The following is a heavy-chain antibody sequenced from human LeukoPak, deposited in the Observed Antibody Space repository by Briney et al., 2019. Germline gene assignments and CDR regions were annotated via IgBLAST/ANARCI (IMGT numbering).Heavy chain of an antibody. V-gene: IGHV4-59*11. CDR3: ARLVWLGESPGSWFGS. J-gene: IGHJ5*01. Sequence: PSETLSLTCSVSGGSITSHFWSWIRQPPGKGLEWIGYIHYSGSTSYNPSLKSRVTISPDTSKNQLFLKLNSVTAADTAVYYCARLVWLGESPGSWFGSWGQGTLVTVSS. D-gene: IGHD3-10*01. CDR2: IHYSGST. CDR1: GGSITSHF.